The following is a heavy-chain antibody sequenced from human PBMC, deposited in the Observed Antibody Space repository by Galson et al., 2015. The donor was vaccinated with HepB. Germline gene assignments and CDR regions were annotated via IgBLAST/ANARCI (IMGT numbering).Heavy chain of an antibody. D-gene: IGHD3-16*01. CDR2: FDPEDGET. V-gene: IGHV1-24*01. CDR3: ATGWGYAFDY. J-gene: IGHJ4*02. Sequence: SVKVSCKVSGYTLTELSMHWVRQAPGKGLEWMGGFDPEDGETIYAQKFQGRVTITADTSTDTAYMELSSLRSEDTAVYYCATGWGYAFDYWGQGTLVTVSS. CDR1: GYTLTELS.